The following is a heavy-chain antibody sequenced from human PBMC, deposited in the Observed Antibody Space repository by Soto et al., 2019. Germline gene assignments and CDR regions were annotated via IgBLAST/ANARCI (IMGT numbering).Heavy chain of an antibody. CDR3: ARVAVAGTFWFDP. J-gene: IGHJ5*02. CDR1: GGTFSSYT. V-gene: IGHV1-69*02. Sequence: QVQLGQSGAEVNKPGSSVKVSCKASGGTFSSYTISWVRQAPGQGLEWMGRIIPILGIANYAQKFQGRVTITADKSTRTAYMELSSLRSEATAVYYCARVAVAGTFWFDPWGQGTLLTVSS. CDR2: IIPILGIA. D-gene: IGHD6-19*01.